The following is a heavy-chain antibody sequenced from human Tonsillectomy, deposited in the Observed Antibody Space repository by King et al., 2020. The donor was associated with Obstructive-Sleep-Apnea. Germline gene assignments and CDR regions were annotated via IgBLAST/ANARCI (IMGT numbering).Heavy chain of an antibody. D-gene: IGHD3-3*01. CDR2: IKSKTDGGAT. Sequence: VQLVESGGGLVKPGGSLRLSCAASGFTFCNAWMSWVRQALGKGLEWVGRIKSKTDGGATDYDAPVKGRFTISRDDLKNTLYLQMNSLKTEDTAVYYCTASVFWSGYYRGYWGQGTLVTVSS. CDR3: TASVFWSGYYRGY. V-gene: IGHV3-15*01. J-gene: IGHJ4*02. CDR1: GFTFCNAW.